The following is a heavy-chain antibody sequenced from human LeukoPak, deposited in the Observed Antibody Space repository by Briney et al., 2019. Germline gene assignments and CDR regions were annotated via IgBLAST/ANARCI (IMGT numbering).Heavy chain of an antibody. CDR3: ARGCPGAVRGVIWFDP. V-gene: IGHV4-34*01. D-gene: IGHD3-10*01. Sequence: SETLSLTCAVYGGSFSGYYWSWIRQPPGKGLEWIGEINHSGSTNYNPSLKSRVTISVDTSKNQFSLKLSSVTAADSAVYYCARGCPGAVRGVIWFDPWGQGTLVSVSS. J-gene: IGHJ5*02. CDR2: INHSGST. CDR1: GGSFSGYY.